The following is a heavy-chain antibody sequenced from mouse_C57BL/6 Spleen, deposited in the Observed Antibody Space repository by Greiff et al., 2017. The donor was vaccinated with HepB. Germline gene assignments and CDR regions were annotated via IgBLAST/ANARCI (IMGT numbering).Heavy chain of an antibody. CDR3: ARSWLLRGYFDY. CDR1: GYAFSSSW. J-gene: IGHJ2*01. D-gene: IGHD2-3*01. CDR2: IYPGDGDT. V-gene: IGHV1-82*01. Sequence: VQLQQSGPELVKPGASVKISCKASGYAFSSSWMNWVKQRPGKGLEWIGRIYPGDGDTNYNGKFKGKATLTADKSSSTAYMQLSSLTSEDSAVYFCARSWLLRGYFDYWGEGTTLTVSS.